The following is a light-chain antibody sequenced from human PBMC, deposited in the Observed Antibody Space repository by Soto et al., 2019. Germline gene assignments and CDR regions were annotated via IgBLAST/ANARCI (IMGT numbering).Light chain of an antibody. CDR1: SSDFGNYNL. CDR3: TLYTTTTTYV. CDR2: GVG. V-gene: IGLV2-18*01. J-gene: IGLJ1*01. Sequence: QSVLTQPPSLSGSPGQSVTISCPGTSSDFGNYNLVSWYQQPPGTAPKRMIYGVGDRPSFVAYGGCGSKSGKTASLTKSGLQAEDEADYYCTLYTTTTTYVFGTVTKVTVL.